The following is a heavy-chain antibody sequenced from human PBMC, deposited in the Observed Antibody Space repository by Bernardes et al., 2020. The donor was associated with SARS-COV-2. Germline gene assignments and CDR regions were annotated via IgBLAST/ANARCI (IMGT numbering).Heavy chain of an antibody. J-gene: IGHJ4*02. CDR2: IDWDDDK. CDR3: ARTPTVTTSYYFDF. V-gene: IGHV2-70*11. CDR1: GFSLRTRGVC. Sequence: SGPTLVKLTQTLTLTCTFSGFSLRTRGVCVSWIRQPPGKALEWLARIDWDDDKYYNTSLKTRLTISKDTSKNQVILAMTNMDPADTATYYCARTPTVTTSYYFDFWGQGNLVTVSS. D-gene: IGHD4-17*01.